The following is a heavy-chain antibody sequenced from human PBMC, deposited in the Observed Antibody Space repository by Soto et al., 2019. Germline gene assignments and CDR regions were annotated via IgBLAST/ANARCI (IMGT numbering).Heavy chain of an antibody. CDR1: GGSFSGYY. J-gene: IGHJ5*02. Sequence: QVQLQQWGAGLLKPSETLSLTCAVYGGSFSGYYWSWIRQPPGKGLEWIGEINHSGSTNYNPSLKSRVTISVDTSKNQFSLKLSSVTAADTAVYYCATSRVLRYFDFDPLGQGTLVTVSS. CDR3: ATSRVLRYFDFDP. D-gene: IGHD3-9*01. CDR2: INHSGST. V-gene: IGHV4-34*01.